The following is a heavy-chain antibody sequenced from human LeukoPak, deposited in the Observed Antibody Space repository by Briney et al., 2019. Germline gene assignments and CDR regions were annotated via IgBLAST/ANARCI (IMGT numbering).Heavy chain of an antibody. CDR2: INHSGST. CDR1: GGSISSYY. V-gene: IGHV4-34*01. D-gene: IGHD2-15*01. J-gene: IGHJ4*02. CDR3: ASWTDCSGGSCYSFDY. Sequence: SETLSLTCTVSGGSISSYYWSWIRQPPGKGLEWIGEINHSGSTNYNPSLKSRVTISVDTSKNQFSLKLSSVTAADTAVYYCASWTDCSGGSCYSFDYWGQGTLVTVSS.